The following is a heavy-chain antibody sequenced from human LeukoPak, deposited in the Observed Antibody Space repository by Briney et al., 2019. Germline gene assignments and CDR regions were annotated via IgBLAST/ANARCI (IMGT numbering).Heavy chain of an antibody. CDR3: ARVRVTDFITMVRGVITQRVYYFDY. J-gene: IGHJ4*02. V-gene: IGHV4-34*01. Sequence: SETLSLTCAVYGGSFSGYYWSWIRQPPGKGLEWIGEINHSGSTNYNPSLKSRVTISVDTSKNQFSQKLSSVTAADTAVYYCARVRVTDFITMVRGVITQRVYYFDYWGQGTLVTVSS. CDR2: INHSGST. CDR1: GGSFSGYY. D-gene: IGHD3-10*01.